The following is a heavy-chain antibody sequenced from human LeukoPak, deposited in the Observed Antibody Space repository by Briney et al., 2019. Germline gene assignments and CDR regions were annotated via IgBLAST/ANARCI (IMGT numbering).Heavy chain of an antibody. D-gene: IGHD5-24*01. J-gene: IGHJ4*02. CDR2: TYYRSKWYN. CDR1: GDSVSSNSVA. CDR3: ARDGYNYFDY. Sequence: SQTLSLTCAISGDSVSSNSVAWNWIRQSPSRGLEWLGRTYYRSKWYNDYAVSVKSRITIDPETSKNQFSLQLTSVIPEDTAVYYCARDGYNYFDYWGQGTLVTVSS. V-gene: IGHV6-1*01.